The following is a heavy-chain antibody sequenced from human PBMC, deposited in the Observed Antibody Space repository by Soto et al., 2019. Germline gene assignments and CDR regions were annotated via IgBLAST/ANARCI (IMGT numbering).Heavy chain of an antibody. Sequence: SQTLSLTCAISGDSVGSKSAAWNWIRQSQSRGLEWLGRTYYRSKWHTDYAPSVKSRITINPDTSKNQFSLQLKSATPEDTAIYYCVRLVGNSWLDSWGQGTLVTVSS. CDR2: TYYRSKWHT. V-gene: IGHV6-1*01. J-gene: IGHJ5*01. D-gene: IGHD2-2*01. CDR1: GDSVGSKSAA. CDR3: VRLVGNSWLDS.